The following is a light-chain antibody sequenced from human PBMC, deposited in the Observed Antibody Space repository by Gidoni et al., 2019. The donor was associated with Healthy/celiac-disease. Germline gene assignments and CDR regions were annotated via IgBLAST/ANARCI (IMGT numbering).Light chain of an antibody. CDR2: DAS. V-gene: IGKV1-8*01. CDR1: QDVSSY. Sequence: AIRMTQSLSSSSASTRDSVTITCRACQDVSSYLAWYQQKPGKAPKLLIYDASTLQSGVPSRFSGSGSGTDFTLTISCLQSEDFAAYYCKQYYSYPRTFGQGTKVEIK. CDR3: KQYYSYPRT. J-gene: IGKJ1*01.